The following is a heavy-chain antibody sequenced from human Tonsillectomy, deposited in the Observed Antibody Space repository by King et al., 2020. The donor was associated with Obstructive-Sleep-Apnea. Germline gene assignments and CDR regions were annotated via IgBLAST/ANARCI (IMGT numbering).Heavy chain of an antibody. CDR3: AKPITLVRGAMGD. D-gene: IGHD3-10*01. CDR2: ISWNSGTI. J-gene: IGHJ4*02. V-gene: IGHV3-9*01. Sequence: VQLVESGGGLVQPGRSLRLSCAASGFTFDDYVMHWVRQTPGKGLEWVSGISWNSGTIGYADSVKGRFTNSRDNAKKSLYLQMNRLRPEDTALYYCAKPITLVRGAMGDWGQGTLVTVSS. CDR1: GFTFDDYV.